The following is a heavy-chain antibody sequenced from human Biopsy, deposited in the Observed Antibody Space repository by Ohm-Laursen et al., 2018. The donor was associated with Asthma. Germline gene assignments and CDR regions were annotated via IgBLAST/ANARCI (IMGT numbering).Heavy chain of an antibody. CDR2: ISYDGSNK. D-gene: IGHD5-24*01. CDR1: GFTFSTYA. Sequence: SLRLSCAASGFTFSTYAMHWVRQAPGKGLEWVAVISYDGSNKYYTDSVKGRFTISRDNSKDTLYLQMNSLRGDDTAVYYCARDMNRDGWYFDYWGQGTLVTVSS. J-gene: IGHJ4*02. CDR3: ARDMNRDGWYFDY. V-gene: IGHV3-30-3*01.